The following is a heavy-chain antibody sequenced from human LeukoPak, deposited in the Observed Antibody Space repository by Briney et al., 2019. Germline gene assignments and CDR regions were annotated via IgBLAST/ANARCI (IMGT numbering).Heavy chain of an antibody. V-gene: IGHV1-46*01. D-gene: IGHD3-3*01. J-gene: IGHJ3*02. CDR2: INPSGGST. CDR1: GFIFSNYG. Sequence: PGGSLRLSCAASGFIFSNYGMHWVRQAPGQGLEWMGIINPSGGSTSYAQKFQGRVTMTRDTSTSTVYMELSSLRSEDTAVYYCARTRYDFYAFDIWDQGTMVTVSS. CDR3: ARTRYDFYAFDI.